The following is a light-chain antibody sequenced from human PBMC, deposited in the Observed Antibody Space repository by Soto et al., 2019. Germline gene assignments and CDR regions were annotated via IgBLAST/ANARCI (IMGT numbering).Light chain of an antibody. J-gene: IGKJ1*01. CDR2: DAS. CDR1: QNINRR. Sequence: DIQMTQSPSTLSASVGDRVTITCRASQNINRRLAWYQQKPGKAPNLLIYDASSLESGVPARFSGGGSGTEFTLTISILQPDDFSTFYCQQYNNYPWTFGQGTKVDIK. CDR3: QQYNNYPWT. V-gene: IGKV1-5*01.